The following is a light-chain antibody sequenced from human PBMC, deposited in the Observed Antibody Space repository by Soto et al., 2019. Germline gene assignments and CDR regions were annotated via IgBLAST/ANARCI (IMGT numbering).Light chain of an antibody. V-gene: IGLV2-14*01. CDR2: DVS. J-gene: IGLJ3*02. Sequence: QSVLTQPASVSGSPGQSITISCTGTSSDVGGYNYVSWYQQHPGKAPKLMIYDVSSRPSGVSNHFSGSKSGNTASLTISGLQAEDEADYYCSSYTSSRTLVFGGGTKLTVL. CDR3: SSYTSSRTLV. CDR1: SSDVGGYNY.